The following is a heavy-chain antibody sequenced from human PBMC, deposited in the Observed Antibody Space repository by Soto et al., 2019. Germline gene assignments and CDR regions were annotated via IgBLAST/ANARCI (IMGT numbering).Heavy chain of an antibody. J-gene: IGHJ4*01. CDR3: ATESNSRELLICPRFDV. V-gene: IGHV1-24*01. D-gene: IGHD3-10*01. CDR2: IDYEHGHK. CDR1: GHSLLELS. Sequence: GAAVKDTCKVSGHSLLELSIHWVRQGPGGELEGMGGIDYEHGHKNNAQTFQGRLTLTQDTSTDTAYMELSNLRSADTAVYYCATESNSRELLICPRFDVWGQGTMVTVSS.